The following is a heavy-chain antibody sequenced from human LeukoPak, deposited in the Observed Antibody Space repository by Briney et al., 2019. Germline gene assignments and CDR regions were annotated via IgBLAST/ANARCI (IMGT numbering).Heavy chain of an antibody. Sequence: SETLSLTCTVSGFSFSSAYYWGWIRQPPGKGLEWIGNVYHSGSTYFNPSLESRVTISVDTSQNRFSLKLSSVTAADTAVYYCARDLSGSMDIWGKGTTVTVSS. D-gene: IGHD6-25*01. CDR3: ARDLSGSMDI. CDR2: VYHSGST. CDR1: GFSFSSAYY. V-gene: IGHV4-38-2*02. J-gene: IGHJ6*03.